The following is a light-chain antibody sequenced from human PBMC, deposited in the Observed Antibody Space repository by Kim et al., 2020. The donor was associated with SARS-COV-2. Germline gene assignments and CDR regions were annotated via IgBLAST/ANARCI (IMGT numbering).Light chain of an antibody. CDR3: QQYKDWAPRFI. V-gene: IGKV3-15*01. J-gene: IGKJ2*01. CDR2: GAS. Sequence: EIVLTQSPATLSVSPGERATLSCTASQTISVNLAWYQHKPGQAPRLLIYGASTRATGVPARFSASGSGTDFTLTIGSLQSEDFAVYYCQQYKDWAPRFIFGKGTKLEI. CDR1: QTISVN.